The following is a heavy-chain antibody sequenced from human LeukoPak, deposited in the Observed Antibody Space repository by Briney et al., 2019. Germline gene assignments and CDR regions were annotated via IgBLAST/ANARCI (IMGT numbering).Heavy chain of an antibody. D-gene: IGHD6-13*01. CDR1: GFTFDDFA. J-gene: IGHJ4*02. CDR3: AKVSSSWYLAGPDY. V-gene: IGHV3-9*01. Sequence: GRSLRLSCAASGFTFDDFAMHWVRQAPGRGLEWVSGIDYNSDSIDYAASVKGRFTISRDNAKNSLYLQMNSLRTEDTALYFCAKVSSSWYLAGPDYWGQGTLVTVPS. CDR2: IDYNSDSI.